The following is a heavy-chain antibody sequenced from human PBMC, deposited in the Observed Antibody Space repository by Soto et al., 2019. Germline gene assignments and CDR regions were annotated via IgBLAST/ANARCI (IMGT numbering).Heavy chain of an antibody. V-gene: IGHV4-34*01. D-gene: IGHD6-13*01. J-gene: IGHJ4*02. Sequence: PSETLSLTCAVYGGSFSGYYWSWIRQPPGKGLEWIAEINHSGSTAYNPSLKSRVAISVDTSKNQFSLKLSSVTAADTAVYYCAREISSSSWYVDSWGQGTLVTV. CDR1: GGSFSGYY. CDR2: INHSGST. CDR3: AREISSSSWYVDS.